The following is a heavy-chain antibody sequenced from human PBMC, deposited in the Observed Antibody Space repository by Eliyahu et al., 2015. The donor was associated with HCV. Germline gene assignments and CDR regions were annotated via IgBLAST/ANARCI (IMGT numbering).Heavy chain of an antibody. J-gene: IGHJ4*02. CDR2: INHSGST. Sequence: QVQLQQWGAGLLKPSXTLSXTCAVYGGSFSGYXWSWTRQPPGKGLEWIGEINHSGSTNYNPSLKSRVTIXVDTSKNQFSLKLSSVTAADTAVYYCARGCGQNYYGSGSYCFRGHFDYWGQGTLVTVSS. CDR3: ARGCGQNYYGSGSYCFRGHFDY. V-gene: IGHV4-34*01. D-gene: IGHD3-10*01. CDR1: GGSFSGYX.